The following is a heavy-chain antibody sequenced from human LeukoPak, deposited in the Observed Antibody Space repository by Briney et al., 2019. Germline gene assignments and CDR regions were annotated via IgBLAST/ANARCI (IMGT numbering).Heavy chain of an antibody. CDR3: ARGLYGPGSYYPDY. V-gene: IGHV1-18*01. Sequence: ASVKVSCKASGYTFSSYGITWVRQAPGQGLEWMGWISAYNGNTNYVQKLQGRVTMTTDTSTSTAYMELRSLRSDDTATYFCARGLYGPGSYYPDYWGQGTLVTVSS. CDR1: GYTFSSYG. D-gene: IGHD3-10*01. J-gene: IGHJ4*02. CDR2: ISAYNGNT.